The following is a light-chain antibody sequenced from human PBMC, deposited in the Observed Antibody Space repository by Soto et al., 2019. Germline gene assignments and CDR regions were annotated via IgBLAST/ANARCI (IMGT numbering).Light chain of an antibody. J-gene: IGKJ1*01. CDR1: QSVNSN. CDR3: QQYNSWPRT. Sequence: EIMMKQSPATLSVSPGERATLSCRASQSVNSNLAWYQQKPGQAPRLLIYGASSRATGIPARFSGSGSGTEFTLTITSLQSEDFAVYYCQQYNSWPRTFGQGTKVDIK. V-gene: IGKV3-15*01. CDR2: GAS.